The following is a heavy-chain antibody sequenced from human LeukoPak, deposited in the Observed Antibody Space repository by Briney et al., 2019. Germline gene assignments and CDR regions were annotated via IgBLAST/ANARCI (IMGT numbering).Heavy chain of an antibody. J-gene: IGHJ4*02. V-gene: IGHV4-30-2*01. CDR3: AREVATILDY. CDR2: IYHSGST. Sequence: SETLSLTCTVSGGSISSGGYYWSWIRQPPGKGLEWIGYIYHSGSTYYNPSLKSRVTISVDRSKNQFSLKLSSVTAADTAVYYCAREVATILDYWGQGTLVTVSS. D-gene: IGHD5-24*01. CDR1: GGSISSGGYY.